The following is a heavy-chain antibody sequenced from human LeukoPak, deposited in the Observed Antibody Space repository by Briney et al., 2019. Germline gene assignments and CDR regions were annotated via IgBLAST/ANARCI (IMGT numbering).Heavy chain of an antibody. J-gene: IGHJ3*02. CDR1: GFTFDDYA. D-gene: IGHD6-13*01. V-gene: IGHV3-9*03. CDR2: ISWNSGSI. Sequence: GRPLRLSCAASGFTFDDYAMHWVRQAPGEGLEWVSGISWNSGSIGYADSVKGRFTISRDNAKNSLYLQMNSLRAEDMALYYCAKDIVAAATGAFDIWGQGTMVTVSS. CDR3: AKDIVAAATGAFDI.